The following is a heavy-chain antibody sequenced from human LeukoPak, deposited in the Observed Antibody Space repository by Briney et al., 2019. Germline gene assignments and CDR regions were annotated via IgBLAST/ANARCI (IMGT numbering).Heavy chain of an antibody. D-gene: IGHD6-19*01. CDR2: INTNSGGT. CDR3: ARYSSGWYHGPPEDY. V-gene: IGHV1-2*06. CDR1: GYTCTGYY. J-gene: IGHJ4*02. Sequence: ASVKDSFKASGYTCTGYYMHWVRQAPGQGLEWMGRINTNSGGTNYAQKFQGRVTMTRDTSISTAYMELSRLRSDDTAVYYCARYSSGWYHGPPEDYWGQGTLVTVSS.